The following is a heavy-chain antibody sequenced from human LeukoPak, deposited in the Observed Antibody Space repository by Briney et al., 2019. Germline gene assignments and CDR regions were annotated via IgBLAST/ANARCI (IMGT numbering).Heavy chain of an antibody. J-gene: IGHJ4*02. V-gene: IGHV3-30*04. CDR2: ISYDGSKK. D-gene: IGHD3-10*01. CDR1: GFTFSSFA. Sequence: GGSLRLSCAASGFTFSSFAMHWVRQAPGKGLEWVTLISYDGSKKYYADSVKGRFTISRDNSKDTLFLQMNSLRAEDTAMYYCARSYYYGSGYFDCWGQGTLVTVSS. CDR3: ARSYYYGSGYFDC.